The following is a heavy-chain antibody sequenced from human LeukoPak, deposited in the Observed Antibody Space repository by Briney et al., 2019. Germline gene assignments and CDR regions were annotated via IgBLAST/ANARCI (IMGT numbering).Heavy chain of an antibody. CDR1: GYTFTSYD. CDR2: MSPNSGNT. Sequence: ASVKVSCKASGYTFTSYDINWLRQAPGQGLEWMGWMSPNSGNTGYAQKFQGRVTMTRVTSISTAYMELSSLRSEDTAVYYCAREGRYNWNFYYYYYGMDVWGQGTTVTVSS. V-gene: IGHV1-8*01. CDR3: AREGRYNWNFYYYYYGMDV. D-gene: IGHD1-7*01. J-gene: IGHJ6*02.